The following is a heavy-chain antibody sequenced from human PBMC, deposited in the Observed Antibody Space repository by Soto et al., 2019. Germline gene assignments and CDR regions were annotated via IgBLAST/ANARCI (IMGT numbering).Heavy chain of an antibody. J-gene: IGHJ6*02. V-gene: IGHV4-34*01. CDR2: INHSGST. Sequence: SETRSLTCAVYGGSFSGYYWSWIRQPPGKGLEWIGEINHSGSTNYNPSLKSRVTISVDTSKNQFSLKLSSVTAADTAVYYCARGVYYDFWSGYPRGYYYGMDVWGQGTTVTVSS. D-gene: IGHD3-3*01. CDR3: ARGVYYDFWSGYPRGYYYGMDV. CDR1: GGSFSGYY.